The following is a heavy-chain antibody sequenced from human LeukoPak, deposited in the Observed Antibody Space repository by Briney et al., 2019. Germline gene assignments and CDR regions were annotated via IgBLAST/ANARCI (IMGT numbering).Heavy chain of an antibody. CDR3: VRVGYCSGGSCYGLDY. V-gene: IGHV4-34*01. CDR1: CVQFSGYY. D-gene: IGHD2-15*01. Sequence: SETLYLTWAVYCVQFSGYYWSWIRQPPGKGLEWIGEINHSGSTNYNPSLKSRVTISVDTSKNQFSLKLSAVTAADTAVYLFVRVGYCSGGSCYGLDYWGQRTLVTVSS. J-gene: IGHJ4*02. CDR2: INHSGST.